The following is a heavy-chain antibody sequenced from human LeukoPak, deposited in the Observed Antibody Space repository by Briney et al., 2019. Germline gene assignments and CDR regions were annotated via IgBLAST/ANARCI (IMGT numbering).Heavy chain of an antibody. V-gene: IGHV4-4*07. CDR2: IYTSGST. D-gene: IGHD5-24*01. Sequence: RPSETLSLTCTVSGGSISSYYWSWIRQPAGKGLEWIGRIYTSGSTNYNPSLKSRVTMSVDTSKNQFSLKLSPVTAADTAVYYCARDLVEMATIALDYWGQGTLVTVSS. CDR1: GGSISSYY. J-gene: IGHJ4*02. CDR3: ARDLVEMATIALDY.